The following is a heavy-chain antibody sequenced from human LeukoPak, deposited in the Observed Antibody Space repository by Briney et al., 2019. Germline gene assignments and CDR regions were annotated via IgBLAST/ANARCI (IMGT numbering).Heavy chain of an antibody. CDR1: GFTFRNPW. Sequence: PGGSLRLSCAGSGFTFRNPWMSWVRQAPGKGLEWVGRIKSKTEGETTDYAAPVKGRFTISRDDSKSTLYLQMNSLKTEDTAVFFFTPERDYEILTGDNYGMDVWGQGTTVTVSS. V-gene: IGHV3-15*01. D-gene: IGHD3-9*01. CDR3: TPERDYEILTGDNYGMDV. CDR2: IKSKTEGETT. J-gene: IGHJ6*02.